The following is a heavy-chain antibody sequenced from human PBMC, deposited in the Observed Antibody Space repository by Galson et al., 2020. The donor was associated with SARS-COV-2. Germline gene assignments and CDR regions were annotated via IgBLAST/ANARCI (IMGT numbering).Heavy chain of an antibody. V-gene: IGHV4-4*02. D-gene: IGHD4-17*01. CDR2: IYHSGST. CDR1: GGSISSSNW. J-gene: IGHJ4*02. CDR3: ARGISYGDYGYFDY. Sequence: SETLSLTCAVSGGSISSSNWWSWVRQTPGKGLEWIGEIYHSGSTNYHPSLKSRVTILVDKSKNQFSLKLSSVTAADTAVYYCARGISYGDYGYFDYWGQGTLVTFSS.